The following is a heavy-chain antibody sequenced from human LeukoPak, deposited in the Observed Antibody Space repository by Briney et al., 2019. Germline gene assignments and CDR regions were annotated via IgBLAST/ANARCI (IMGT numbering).Heavy chain of an antibody. Sequence: GRSLRLSCAASGFTFSSYDMHWVRQATGKGLEWVSAIGTAGDTYYPGYVKGRFTISRENAKNSLYLQMNSLRAGDTAVYYCARYYGDPRGFDYWGQGTLVTVSS. D-gene: IGHD4-17*01. J-gene: IGHJ4*02. V-gene: IGHV3-13*04. CDR3: ARYYGDPRGFDY. CDR2: IGTAGDT. CDR1: GFTFSSYD.